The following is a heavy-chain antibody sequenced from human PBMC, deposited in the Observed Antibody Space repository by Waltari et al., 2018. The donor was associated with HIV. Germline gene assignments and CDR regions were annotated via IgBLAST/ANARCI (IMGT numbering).Heavy chain of an antibody. CDR1: GGTFSSYA. V-gene: IGHV1-69*01. CDR3: ARGGDSAVVAATPVNV. Sequence: QVQLVQSGAEVKKPGSSVKVSCKASGGTFSSYAISWVRQAPGQGLEWMGGIIRNCGTGNDAQEFQGRVTVTADESTSTAYMELSSLGSEDTAVYYCARGGDSAVVAATPVNVWGQGTTVTVSS. CDR2: IIRNCGTG. J-gene: IGHJ6*02. D-gene: IGHD2-15*01.